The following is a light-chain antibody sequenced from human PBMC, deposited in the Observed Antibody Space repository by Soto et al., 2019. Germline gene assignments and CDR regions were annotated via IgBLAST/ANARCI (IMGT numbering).Light chain of an antibody. CDR2: GNS. CDR1: SSNIGAGYD. J-gene: IGLJ1*01. Sequence: QSVLTQPPSVSGAPGQRVPISCTGSSSNIGAGYDGHWYQQLPGTAPKLLIYGNSNRPSGVPDRFSGSKSGTSASLAITGRQAEDEAVYDCQSYDSSLRRVFGTGTKLTVL. V-gene: IGLV1-40*01. CDR3: QSYDSSLRRV.